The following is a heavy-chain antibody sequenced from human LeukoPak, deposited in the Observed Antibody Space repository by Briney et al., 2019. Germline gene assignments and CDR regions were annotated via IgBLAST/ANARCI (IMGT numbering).Heavy chain of an antibody. CDR3: AIVVVPAAYYYYMDV. Sequence: AASVKVSCKASGYTFTSYGISWVRQAPGQGLEWMGWISAYNGNTNYAQKLQGRVTMTTDTSTSTAYMELSSLRSEDTAVYYCAIVVVPAAYYYYMDVWGKGTTVTVSS. CDR2: ISAYNGNT. D-gene: IGHD2-2*01. V-gene: IGHV1-18*01. J-gene: IGHJ6*03. CDR1: GYTFTSYG.